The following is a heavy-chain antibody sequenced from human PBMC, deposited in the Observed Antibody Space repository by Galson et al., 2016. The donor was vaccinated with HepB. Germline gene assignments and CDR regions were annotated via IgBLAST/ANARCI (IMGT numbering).Heavy chain of an antibody. Sequence: SLRLSCAASGFTFSTYAMHWVRQAPGKGLEYVSAISSNGGSTNYADSVKGRFTISRDNSKNTLYLQMSSLRAEDTAVYYCVKRGTTAYWYFDLWGRGTLVTVSS. CDR3: VKRGTTAYWYFDL. D-gene: IGHD1-1*01. CDR1: GFTFSTYA. V-gene: IGHV3-64D*06. CDR2: ISSNGGST. J-gene: IGHJ2*01.